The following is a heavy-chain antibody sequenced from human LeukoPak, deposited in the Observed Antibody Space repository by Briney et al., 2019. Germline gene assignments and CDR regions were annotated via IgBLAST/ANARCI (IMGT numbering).Heavy chain of an antibody. D-gene: IGHD1-26*01. V-gene: IGHV4-59*08. CDR3: ARLGFSNSGSYLAPSDY. J-gene: IGHJ4*02. CDR2: IYYSGGA. CDR1: GGSISSYY. Sequence: SETLSLTCTVSGGSISSYYWSWIRQPPGKGLEWIGYIYYSGGANYNPSLKSRVTISVDTSKNQFSLKLSSVTAADTAVYYCARLGFSNSGSYLAPSDYWGQGTLVTVSS.